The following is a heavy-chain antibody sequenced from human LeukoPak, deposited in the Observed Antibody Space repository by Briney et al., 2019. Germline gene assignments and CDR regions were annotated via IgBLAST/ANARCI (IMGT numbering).Heavy chain of an antibody. CDR2: INHSGST. CDR1: GGSFSGHY. Sequence: PSETLSLTCAVYGGSFSGHYWSWIRQPPGKGLEWIGEINHSGSTNYNPSLKSRVTISVDTSKNQFSLKLSSVTAADTAVYYCARGWESRYFDYWGQGTLVTVSS. J-gene: IGHJ4*02. D-gene: IGHD1-26*01. V-gene: IGHV4-34*01. CDR3: ARGWESRYFDY.